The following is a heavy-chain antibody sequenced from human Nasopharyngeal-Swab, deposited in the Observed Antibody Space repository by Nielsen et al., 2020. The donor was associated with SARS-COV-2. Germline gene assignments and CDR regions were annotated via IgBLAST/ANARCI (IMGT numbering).Heavy chain of an antibody. CDR3: ARVADCSGGSCDGWFDP. Sequence: SETLSLTCAVYGGSFSGYYRSWIRQPPGKGLEWIGEINHSGSTNYNPSLKSRVTISVDTSKNQFSLKLSSVTAADTAVYYCARVADCSGGSCDGWFDPWGQGTLVTVSS. D-gene: IGHD2-15*01. V-gene: IGHV4-34*01. CDR2: INHSGST. J-gene: IGHJ5*02. CDR1: GGSFSGYY.